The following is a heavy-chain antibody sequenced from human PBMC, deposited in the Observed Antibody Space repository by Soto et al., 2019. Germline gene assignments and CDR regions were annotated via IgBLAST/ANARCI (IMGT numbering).Heavy chain of an antibody. D-gene: IGHD3-10*01. CDR3: PREEVAYYGSGSYNWSDP. V-gene: IGHV4-31*03. CDR1: GGSINSGDYY. Sequence: QVQLQESGPGLVKTSQTLSLTCTVSGGSINSGDYYWSWIRQHPGKGLEWIGYIYYSGSTYYNPSLQSRVTISVDTSKNQFSLKLRSVTAADTAVYYCPREEVAYYGSGSYNWSDPWGQGTLVTVSS. CDR2: IYYSGST. J-gene: IGHJ5*02.